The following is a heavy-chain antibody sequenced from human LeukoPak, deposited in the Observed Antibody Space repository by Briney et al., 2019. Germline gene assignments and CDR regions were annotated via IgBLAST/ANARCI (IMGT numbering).Heavy chain of an antibody. CDR1: GFTFSSYS. CDR3: ARDEKYYYDSSGYYYGDY. D-gene: IGHD3-22*01. J-gene: IGHJ4*02. CDR2: ISSSSSYI. Sequence: GGSLRLSCAASGFTFSSYSMNWVRQAPGKGLEWVSSISSSSSYIYCADSVKGRFTISRDNAKNSLYLQMNSLRAEDTAVYYCARDEKYYYDSSGYYYGDYWGQGTLVTVSS. V-gene: IGHV3-21*01.